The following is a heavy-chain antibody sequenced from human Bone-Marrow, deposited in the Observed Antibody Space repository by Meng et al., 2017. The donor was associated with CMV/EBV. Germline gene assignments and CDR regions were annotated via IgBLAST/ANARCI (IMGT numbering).Heavy chain of an antibody. Sequence: CKASGGNFSSYAISWVRQAPGQGLEWMGGIIPIFGTANYAQKFQGRVTITTDESTSTAYMELSSLRSEDTAVYYCARVPYYGSGYTSPWGQGTLVTVSS. V-gene: IGHV1-69*05. J-gene: IGHJ5*02. CDR1: GGNFSSYA. D-gene: IGHD3-10*01. CDR3: ARVPYYGSGYTSP. CDR2: IIPIFGTA.